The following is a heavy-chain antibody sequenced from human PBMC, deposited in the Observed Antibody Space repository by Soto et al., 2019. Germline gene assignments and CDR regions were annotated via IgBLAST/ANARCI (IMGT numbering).Heavy chain of an antibody. V-gene: IGHV4-59*08. CDR1: GGSITNYY. CDR2: IYYSGST. D-gene: IGHD4-17*01. J-gene: IGHJ4*02. CDR3: ARTTVTTWSSYYFHS. Sequence: SETLSLTCTVSGGSITNYYWIWIRQPPGKGLEWIGYIYYSGSTNYNPSLKSRVSISVDTSKNQFSLRLSSVTAADTAMYYCARTTVTTWSSYYFHSWGQGTLVTVSS.